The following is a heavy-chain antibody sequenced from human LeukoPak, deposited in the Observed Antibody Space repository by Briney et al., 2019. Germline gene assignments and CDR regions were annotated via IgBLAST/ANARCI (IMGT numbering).Heavy chain of an antibody. CDR1: GGSFSGYY. Sequence: PSETLSLTCAVYGGSFSGYYWSWIRQPPGKGLEWIGSIYYSGSTYYNPSLKSRVTISVDTSKNQFSLKLSSVTAADTAVYYCARWDDILTGYYIPYYWGQGTLVTVSS. V-gene: IGHV4-34*01. CDR3: ARWDDILTGYYIPYY. J-gene: IGHJ4*02. D-gene: IGHD3-9*01. CDR2: IYYSGST.